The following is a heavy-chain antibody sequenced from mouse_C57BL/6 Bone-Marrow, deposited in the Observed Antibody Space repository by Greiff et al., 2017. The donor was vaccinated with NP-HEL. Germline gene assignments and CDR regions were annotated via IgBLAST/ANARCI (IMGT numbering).Heavy chain of an antibody. J-gene: IGHJ1*03. D-gene: IGHD1-1*01. V-gene: IGHV1-47*01. CDR1: GYTFTTYP. CDR2: FHPYNDDT. Sequence: VQLQQSGAELVKPGASVKMSCKASGYTFTTYPIEWMKQNHGKSLEWIGNFHPYNDDTKYNEKFKGKATLTVEKSSSTVYLERSRLTSDDSAVYYCARRYYGSSYDWYFDVWGTGTTVTVSS. CDR3: ARRYYGSSYDWYFDV.